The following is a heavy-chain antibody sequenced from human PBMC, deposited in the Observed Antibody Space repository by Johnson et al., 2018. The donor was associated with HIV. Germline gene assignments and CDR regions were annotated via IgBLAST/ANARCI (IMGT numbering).Heavy chain of an antibody. CDR3: ARTRDSRGAFDF. CDR2: IWNDGSNK. J-gene: IGHJ3*01. Sequence: QVQVVESGGGVVQPGRSLRLSCAASGFKFDDYGMSWVRQAPGKGLEWVKLIWNDGSNKYYTDSVKGRFTISRDNSKNTMYLQMNSLRAEDTALYYCARTRDSRGAFDFWGQGTMVTVSS. D-gene: IGHD6-13*01. CDR1: GFKFDDYG. V-gene: IGHV3-33*08.